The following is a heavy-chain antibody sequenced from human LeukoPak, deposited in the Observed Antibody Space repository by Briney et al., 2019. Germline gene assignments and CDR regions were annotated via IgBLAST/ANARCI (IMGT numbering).Heavy chain of an antibody. CDR1: GFTFGDYA. J-gene: IGHJ4*02. Sequence: GRSLRLSCTASGFTFGDYAMSWVRQAPGKGLEWVGFIRSKAYGGTTEYAASVKGRFTISRDDSKSIAYLQTNSLKTEDTAVYYCTRDSGLEYSSSWVDYWGQGTLVTVSS. D-gene: IGHD6-6*01. V-gene: IGHV3-49*04. CDR2: IRSKAYGGTT. CDR3: TRDSGLEYSSSWVDY.